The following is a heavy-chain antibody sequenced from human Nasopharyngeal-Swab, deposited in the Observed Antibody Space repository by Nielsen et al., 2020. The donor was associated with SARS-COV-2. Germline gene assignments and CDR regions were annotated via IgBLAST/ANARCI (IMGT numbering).Heavy chain of an antibody. CDR3: ASGGAGGVIVTYYFDY. D-gene: IGHD3-16*02. CDR2: INAGNGNT. Sequence: WVRQAPGQRLEWMGWINAGNGNTKYSQKFQGRVTITRDTSASTVYMELSSLRSEDTAVYYCASGGAGGVIVTYYFDYWGQGTLVTVSS. J-gene: IGHJ4*02. V-gene: IGHV1-3*01.